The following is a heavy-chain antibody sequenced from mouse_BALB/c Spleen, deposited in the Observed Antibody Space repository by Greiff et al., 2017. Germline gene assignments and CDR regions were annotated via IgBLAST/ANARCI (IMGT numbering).Heavy chain of an antibody. V-gene: IGHV3-6*02. CDR3: AKRRGYDEWVWYFDV. Sequence: EVKLMESGPGLVKPSQSLSLTCSVTGYSITSGYYWNWIRQFPGNKLEWMGYISYDGSNNYNPSLKNRISITRDTSKNQFFLKLNSVTTEDTATYYCAKRRGYDEWVWYFDVWGAGTTVTVSS. D-gene: IGHD2-2*01. CDR2: ISYDGSN. CDR1: GYSITSGYY. J-gene: IGHJ1*01.